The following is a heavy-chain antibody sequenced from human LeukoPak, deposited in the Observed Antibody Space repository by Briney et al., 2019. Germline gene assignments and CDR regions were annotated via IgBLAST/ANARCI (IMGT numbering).Heavy chain of an antibody. CDR2: ISYDGSNK. CDR1: GFTFSSYA. J-gene: IGHJ3*02. V-gene: IGHV3-30-3*01. D-gene: IGHD3-10*01. Sequence: GGSLRLSCAASGFTFSSYAMHWVRQAPGKGLEWVAVISYDGSNKYYADSVKGRFTISRDNSKNTLYLQMNSLRAEDTAVYYCAILLGELFWANDAFDIWGQGTMVTVSS. CDR3: AILLGELFWANDAFDI.